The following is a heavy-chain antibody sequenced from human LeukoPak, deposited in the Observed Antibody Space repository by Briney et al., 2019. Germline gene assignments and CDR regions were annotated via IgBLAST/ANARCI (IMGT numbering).Heavy chain of an antibody. Sequence: SETLSLTCTVSGGSISSYYWSWIRQPPVKGLEWIGYIYYSGSTNYNPSLKSRVTISVDTSKNQFSLKLSSVTAADTAVYYCAKQDYDSSGPSTDDAFDIWGQGTMVTVSS. CDR2: IYYSGST. V-gene: IGHV4-59*08. J-gene: IGHJ3*02. CDR3: AKQDYDSSGPSTDDAFDI. CDR1: GGSISSYY. D-gene: IGHD3-22*01.